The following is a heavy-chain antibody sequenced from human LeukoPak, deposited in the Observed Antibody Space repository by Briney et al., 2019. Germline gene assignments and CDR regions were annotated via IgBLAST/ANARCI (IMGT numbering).Heavy chain of an antibody. D-gene: IGHD3-10*01. CDR2: INPNSGGT. CDR1: GYTFTVYY. CDR3: ARGYYGSGRYYNFDY. J-gene: IGHJ4*02. V-gene: IGHV1-2*02. Sequence: EASVKVSCKASGYTFTVYYMHWVRQAPGQGLEWMGWINPNSGGTNSAQNFQGRVTMTRDTSISTAYMELSRLISDDTAVYYCARGYYGSGRYYNFDYWGQGTLVTVSS.